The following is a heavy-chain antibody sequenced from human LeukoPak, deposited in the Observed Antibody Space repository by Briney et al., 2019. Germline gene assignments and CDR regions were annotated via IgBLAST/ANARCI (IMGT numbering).Heavy chain of an antibody. D-gene: IGHD6-19*01. CDR3: AATRAVAGTGWDY. V-gene: IGHV3-23*01. Sequence: QAGGSLRLSCAASGFTFTSYAMSWVRQAPGKGLEWVSAISGSGGSTYYADSVKGRFTISRDNSKNSLYLQMNGLRAEDTAVYYCAATRAVAGTGWDYWGQGTLVTVSS. CDR2: ISGSGGST. CDR1: GFTFTSYA. J-gene: IGHJ4*02.